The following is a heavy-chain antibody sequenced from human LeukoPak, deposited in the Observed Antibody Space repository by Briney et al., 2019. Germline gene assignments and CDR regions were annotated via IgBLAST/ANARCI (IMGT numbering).Heavy chain of an antibody. CDR2: IYPGDSDT. CDR1: GYSLTSYW. D-gene: IGHD5-18*01. J-gene: IGHJ4*02. V-gene: IGHV5-51*01. CDR3: ARLILLWGATNFDY. Sequence: GESMKVSRKGSGYSLTSYWIGWVRQMPGKGLEWMGIIYPGDSDTRYSPSFQGQVTISADKSISTAYLQWSSLKASDTAMYYCARLILLWGATNFDYWGQGTLVTVSS.